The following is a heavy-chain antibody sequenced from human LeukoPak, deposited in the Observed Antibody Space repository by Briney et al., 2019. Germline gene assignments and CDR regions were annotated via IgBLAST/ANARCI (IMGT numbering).Heavy chain of an antibody. CDR1: NASISSHY. J-gene: IGHJ4*02. D-gene: IGHD1-26*01. CDR2: INDSGST. V-gene: IGHV4-59*11. CDR3: ARRLWYSGSSGYYFDL. Sequence: SETLSLTCAVSNASISSHYWSWIRQPPGKGLEYIGYINDSGSTKYNPSLKSRLTMSVDTSKNHFSLKVNSVTAADTAVYYCARRLWYSGSSGYYFDLWGQGTLVTVSS.